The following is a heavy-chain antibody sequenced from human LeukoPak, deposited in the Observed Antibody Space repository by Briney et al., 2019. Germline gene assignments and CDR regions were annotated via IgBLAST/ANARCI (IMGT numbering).Heavy chain of an antibody. V-gene: IGHV3-13*01. CDR1: GFTFSSYD. CDR2: IGTAGDT. CDR3: AKSRWGYYDCGES. J-gene: IGHJ5*02. D-gene: IGHD3-22*01. Sequence: GGSLRLSCAAPGFTFSSYDMHSVRQATGKGLEWVSAIGTAGDTYYPGSVKGRFTISRENAKNYLYLQMNSLRAEDTAVYYCAKSRWGYYDCGESWGQGTLVTVSS.